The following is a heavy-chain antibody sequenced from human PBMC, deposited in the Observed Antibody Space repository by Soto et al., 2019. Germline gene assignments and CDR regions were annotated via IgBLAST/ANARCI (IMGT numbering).Heavy chain of an antibody. Sequence: SVKVSCKASGYTFTSYYIHWVRQAPGQGLEWMGIFNPTGDTASYAQKLQGRVTMTRDTSTGTAYMELGSLRSEDTAVYYCARGGRIVDTGIGYYYYHAMDVWGQGTTVTVSS. CDR1: GYTFTSYY. CDR2: FNPTGDTA. J-gene: IGHJ6*02. V-gene: IGHV1-46*01. D-gene: IGHD5-18*01. CDR3: ARGGRIVDTGIGYYYYHAMDV.